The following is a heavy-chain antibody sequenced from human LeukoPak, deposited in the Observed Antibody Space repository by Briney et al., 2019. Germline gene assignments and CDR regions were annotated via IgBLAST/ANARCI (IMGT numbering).Heavy chain of an antibody. Sequence: ASVKVSRTASAYTFTVYYMHWVRQAPGQGLEWVGWINPNSGGTNYAQKFQGRVTMTRDTAISTAYMELSRQRSDGTAVYYCARVSVQYYYGSGSYYKVYFDYWGQGTLVTVSS. D-gene: IGHD3-10*01. CDR1: AYTFTVYY. CDR2: INPNSGGT. J-gene: IGHJ4*02. CDR3: ARVSVQYYYGSGSYYKVYFDY. V-gene: IGHV1-2*02.